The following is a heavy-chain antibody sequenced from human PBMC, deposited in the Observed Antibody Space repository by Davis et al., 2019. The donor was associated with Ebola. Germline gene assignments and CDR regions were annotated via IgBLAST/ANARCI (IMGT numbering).Heavy chain of an antibody. J-gene: IGHJ4*02. V-gene: IGHV1-69*04. Sequence: KVSCKASGGTFSSYAISWVRQAPGQGLEWMGRIIPILGIANYAQKFQGRVTITADKSTSTAYMELSSLRSEDTAVYYCARDLGLLGDYWGQGTLVTVSS. CDR1: GGTFSSYA. D-gene: IGHD3-22*01. CDR2: IIPILGIA. CDR3: ARDLGLLGDY.